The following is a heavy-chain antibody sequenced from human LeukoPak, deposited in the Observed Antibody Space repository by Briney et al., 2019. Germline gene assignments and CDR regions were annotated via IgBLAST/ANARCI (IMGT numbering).Heavy chain of an antibody. D-gene: IGHD3-10*01. J-gene: IGHJ5*02. V-gene: IGHV1-46*01. CDR3: ALGELLMLAYNWFDP. CDR2: INPSGGST. Sequence: GASVKVSCKASGYTFTSYYMHWVRQAPGQGLEWMGIINPSGGSTSYAQKFQGRVTMTRDTSTSTVYMELSSLRSEDTAVYYCALGELLMLAYNWFDPWGQGTLVTVSS. CDR1: GYTFTSYY.